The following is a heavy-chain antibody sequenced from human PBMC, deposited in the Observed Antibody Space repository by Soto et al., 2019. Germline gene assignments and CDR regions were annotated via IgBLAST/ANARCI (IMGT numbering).Heavy chain of an antibody. CDR2: IIPIFGTA. V-gene: IGHV1-69*13. Sequence: SVKVSCKASGGTFSSYAISWVRQAPGQGLEWMGGIIPIFGTANYAQKFQGRVTITADESTSTAYMELSSLRSEDTAVYYCARELIDSSGYYHDPLDIWGQGTMVTVSS. J-gene: IGHJ3*02. D-gene: IGHD3-22*01. CDR1: GGTFSSYA. CDR3: ARELIDSSGYYHDPLDI.